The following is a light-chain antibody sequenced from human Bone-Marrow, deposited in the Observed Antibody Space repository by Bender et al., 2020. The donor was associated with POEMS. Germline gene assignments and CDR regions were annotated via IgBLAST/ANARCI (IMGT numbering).Light chain of an antibody. CDR2: DVS. V-gene: IGLV2-14*03. CDR1: YYVGIYDY. Sequence: QSALTQPASVSGSPGQSITISCTGYYVGIYDYFSWYQQHPGKAPKLMISDVSDRPSGVSRRFSGSKSGNTASLTISGLQTEDEADYYCSSYTSTNTWVFGAGTKVTVL. J-gene: IGLJ3*02. CDR3: SSYTSTNTWV.